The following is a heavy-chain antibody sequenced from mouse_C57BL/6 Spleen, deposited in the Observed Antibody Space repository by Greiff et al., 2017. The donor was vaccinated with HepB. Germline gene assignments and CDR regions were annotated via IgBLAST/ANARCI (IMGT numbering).Heavy chain of an antibody. J-gene: IGHJ4*01. D-gene: IGHD1-1*01. Sequence: QVQLQQSGAELVKPGASVKLSCKASGYTFTEYTIHWVKQRSGQGLEWIGWFYPGSGSIKYNENFKDKATLTADKSSSTVYMELSRLTSEDSAVYFCARHETYYYGSSLYAMDYWGQGTSVTVSS. CDR2: FYPGSGSI. V-gene: IGHV1-62-2*01. CDR3: ARHETYYYGSSLYAMDY. CDR1: GYTFTEYT.